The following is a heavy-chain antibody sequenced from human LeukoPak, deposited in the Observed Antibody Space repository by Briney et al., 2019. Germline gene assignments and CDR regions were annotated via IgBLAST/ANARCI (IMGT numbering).Heavy chain of an antibody. J-gene: IGHJ4*02. CDR3: ATDGVAAYSSSWCLY. D-gene: IGHD6-13*01. CDR1: GVTFCSYS. CDR2: ISSSGSTI. V-gene: IGHV3-48*04. Sequence: GGSLRLSCAASGVTFCSYSMDWVRQAPGKGLEWGSYISSSGSTIYYANSAKGRFTISRDNAKSSLYLQMNSLRAEDTAVYYCATDGVAAYSSSWCLYWGQGALVTVSS.